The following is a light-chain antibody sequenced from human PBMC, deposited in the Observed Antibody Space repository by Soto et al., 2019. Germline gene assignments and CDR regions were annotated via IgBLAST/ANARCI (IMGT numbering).Light chain of an antibody. CDR3: QQYSKWLT. J-gene: IGKJ4*01. CDR2: GAS. Sequence: EIVMTQSPRTLSVSPGERATLSCRASQSISRNLAWFQQKPGQAPTLLIFGASTRAAGIAARFSGSGSGTEFTLTISGLQSEDYAVYYCQQYSKWLTFGGGTKVEIK. V-gene: IGKV3-15*01. CDR1: QSISRN.